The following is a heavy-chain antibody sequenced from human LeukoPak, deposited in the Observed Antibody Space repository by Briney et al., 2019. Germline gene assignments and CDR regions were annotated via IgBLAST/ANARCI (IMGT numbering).Heavy chain of an antibody. D-gene: IGHD3-22*01. CDR2: TRGIGIST. V-gene: IGHV3-23*01. J-gene: IGHJ3*02. CDR3: AKCACYYDSSRWCHAFDI. CDR1: GFAFSTYA. Sequence: GGSLRLSCAVSGFAFSTYAMNWVREAPGEGLQWVSSTRGIGISTLYADSVKGRFPMSRDNSKNTLFLQMNSLRVEDTAIYYCAKCACYYDSSRWCHAFDIWGQGTMVTVSS.